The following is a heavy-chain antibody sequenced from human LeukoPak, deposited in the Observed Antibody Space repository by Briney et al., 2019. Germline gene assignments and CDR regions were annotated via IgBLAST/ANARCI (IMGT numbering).Heavy chain of an antibody. CDR2: ISSSSSYI. Sequence: GGSLRLSCAASGFTFSSYSMNWVRQAPGKGLEWVSSISSSSSYIYYADSVKGRFTISRDNAKNSLYLQMNSLRAEDTAVYYCARDLTVTSSFDYWGQGTLVTVSS. D-gene: IGHD4-17*01. V-gene: IGHV3-21*01. J-gene: IGHJ4*02. CDR3: ARDLTVTSSFDY. CDR1: GFTFSSYS.